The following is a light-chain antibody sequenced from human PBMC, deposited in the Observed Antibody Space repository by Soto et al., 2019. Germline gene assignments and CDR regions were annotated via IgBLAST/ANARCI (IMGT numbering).Light chain of an antibody. CDR2: QGY. J-gene: IGLJ1*01. Sequence: QPALTQPASVSGSPGQSITISCTGTSSDVGKYNLVSWYQQHPGKAPKVMILQGYKRPSGVSNRFSGSKFGNTASLTISGLQAEDEADHYCCAYATTYTYVFGTGTKVTVL. V-gene: IGLV2-23*01. CDR3: CAYATTYTYV. CDR1: SSDVGKYNL.